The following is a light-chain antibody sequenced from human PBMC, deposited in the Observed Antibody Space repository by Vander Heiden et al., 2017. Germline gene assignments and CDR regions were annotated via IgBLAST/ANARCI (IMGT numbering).Light chain of an antibody. CDR2: SNN. V-gene: IGLV1-44*01. Sequence: QSVLTQPPSASGTPGQRVTISCSGSSSNIGSNTVNWYQQLPGTAPKLLIYSNNQRPSGVPDRFSGSKSGTSASLAISGLQSEDEADYYCAAWDDSLNGQVGCGGGTKLTVL. J-gene: IGLJ2*01. CDR3: AAWDDSLNGQVG. CDR1: SSNIGSNT.